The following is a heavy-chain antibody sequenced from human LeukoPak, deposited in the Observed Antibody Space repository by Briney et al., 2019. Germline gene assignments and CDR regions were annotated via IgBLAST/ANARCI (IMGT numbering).Heavy chain of an antibody. Sequence: PGGSLRLSCAASGFTFSSYSMNWVRQAPGKGLEWVSSISSSSSYIYYADSVKGRFTISRDNAKNSLYLQMNSLRAEDTAVYYWARDRERSTSFFYGMDVWGQGTTVTVSS. CDR3: ARDRERSTSFFYGMDV. CDR2: ISSSSSYI. V-gene: IGHV3-21*01. CDR1: GFTFSSYS. J-gene: IGHJ6*02. D-gene: IGHD2-2*01.